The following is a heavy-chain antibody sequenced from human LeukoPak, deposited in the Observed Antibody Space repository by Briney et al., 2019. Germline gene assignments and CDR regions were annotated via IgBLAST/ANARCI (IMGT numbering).Heavy chain of an antibody. J-gene: IGHJ6*02. V-gene: IGHV3-23*01. D-gene: IGHD1-26*01. CDR1: GFTFSSYA. CDR3: AKDHLWELDGMDV. CDR2: ISGSGGST. Sequence: PGGSLRLSCAASGFTFSSYAMSWVRQAPGKGLEWVSAISGSGGSTYYADSVKARFTISRDNSKNTLYLQLNSLRAEDTAAYYCAKDHLWELDGMDVWGQGTTVTVSS.